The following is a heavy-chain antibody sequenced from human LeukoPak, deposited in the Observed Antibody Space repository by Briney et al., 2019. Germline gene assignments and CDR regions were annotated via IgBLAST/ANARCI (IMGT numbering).Heavy chain of an antibody. CDR3: ARELSRDGYGEGGAYYYSGMDV. CDR2: ISSSGSTI. CDR1: GFTFSDYY. D-gene: IGHD5-24*01. V-gene: IGHV3-11*01. J-gene: IGHJ6*02. Sequence: GGSLRLSCAASGFTFSDYYMSWIRQAPGKGLEWVSYISSSGSTIYYADSVKGRYTISRDNAKNSLYLQMNSLRAEDTAVYYCARELSRDGYGEGGAYYYSGMDVWGQGTTVTVSS.